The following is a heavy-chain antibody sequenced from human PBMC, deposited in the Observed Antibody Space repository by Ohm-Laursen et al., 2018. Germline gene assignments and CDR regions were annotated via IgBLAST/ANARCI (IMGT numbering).Heavy chain of an antibody. V-gene: IGHV3-30*18. Sequence: SSLRLSCAASGFTFSSYGMHWVRQAPGKGLEWVAVISYDGSNKYYADSVKGRFTISRDNSKNTLYLQMNSLRAEDTAVYYCAKEQWLDLWYFDYWGQGTLVTVSS. CDR3: AKEQWLDLWYFDY. CDR2: ISYDGSNK. CDR1: GFTFSSYG. D-gene: IGHD6-19*01. J-gene: IGHJ4*02.